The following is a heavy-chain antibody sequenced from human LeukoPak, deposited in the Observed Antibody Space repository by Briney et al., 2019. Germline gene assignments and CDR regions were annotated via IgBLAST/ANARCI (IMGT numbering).Heavy chain of an antibody. D-gene: IGHD3-9*01. Sequence: PGGSLRLSCAASGFTVSSNYMSWVRQAPGKRLEWVSVIYSGGSTYYADSVKGRFTISRDNSKNTLYLQMNSLRAEDTAVYYCARGYFDWLLYLDYWGQGTLVTVSS. CDR1: GFTVSSNY. CDR2: IYSGGST. J-gene: IGHJ4*02. CDR3: ARGYFDWLLYLDY. V-gene: IGHV3-53*03.